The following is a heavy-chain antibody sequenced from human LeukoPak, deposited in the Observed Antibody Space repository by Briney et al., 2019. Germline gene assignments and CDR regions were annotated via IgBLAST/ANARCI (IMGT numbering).Heavy chain of an antibody. D-gene: IGHD2-2*01. V-gene: IGHV1-2*02. Sequence: GASLKVSCKASGYTFTGYYMRWVRQAPGQGLEWMGWIKPNNGGTNYAQKFQGRVTMTRDTSISTAYMELSRLRSDDTAVYYCARARGDIVVVPAAIWFDPWGQGTLVTVSS. CDR1: GYTFTGYY. CDR3: ARARGDIVVVPAAIWFDP. CDR2: IKPNNGGT. J-gene: IGHJ5*02.